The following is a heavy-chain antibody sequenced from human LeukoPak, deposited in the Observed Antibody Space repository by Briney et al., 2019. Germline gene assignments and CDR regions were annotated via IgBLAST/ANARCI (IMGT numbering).Heavy chain of an antibody. CDR3: ARYCSGGTCYSFGRIDY. V-gene: IGHV4-30-4*01. D-gene: IGHD2-15*01. Sequence: SSETLSLTCTVSGGSISSGAYYWSWIRQPPGKGLEWIGYIYYSGSTFYNPSLQSRVTISVGTSKNQFSLKLSSVTAADTAVYYCARYCSGGTCYSFGRIDYWGQGFLVTVSS. CDR2: IYYSGST. CDR1: GGSISSGAYY. J-gene: IGHJ4*02.